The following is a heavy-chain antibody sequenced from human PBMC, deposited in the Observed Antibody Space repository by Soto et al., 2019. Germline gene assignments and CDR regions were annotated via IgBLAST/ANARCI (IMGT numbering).Heavy chain of an antibody. V-gene: IGHV3-21*01. Sequence: VGSLRLSCAASGFTFSSYSMNWVRQAPGKGLEWVSSISSSSSYIYYADPVKGRFTISRDNAKNSLYLQMNSLRAEDTAVYYCARDTGYSSSWYEYYYGMDVWGQGTTVTV. CDR2: ISSSSSYI. CDR3: ARDTGYSSSWYEYYYGMDV. D-gene: IGHD6-13*01. CDR1: GFTFSSYS. J-gene: IGHJ6*02.